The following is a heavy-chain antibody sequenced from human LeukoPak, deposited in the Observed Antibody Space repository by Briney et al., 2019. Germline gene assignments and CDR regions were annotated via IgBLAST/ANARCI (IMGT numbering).Heavy chain of an antibody. D-gene: IGHD1-1*01. CDR2: IYYNGNT. CDR3: ARLDTTEGAVLDY. CDR1: GGSINSYY. V-gene: IGHV4-59*08. Sequence: SETLSLTCTISGGSINSYYWTWIRQPPGKGLEWIGYIYYNGNTNYNPSLKSRVTISVDTSKNQFSLRLSSVTAADTAVYYCARLDTTEGAVLDYWGQGTLVTVSS. J-gene: IGHJ4*02.